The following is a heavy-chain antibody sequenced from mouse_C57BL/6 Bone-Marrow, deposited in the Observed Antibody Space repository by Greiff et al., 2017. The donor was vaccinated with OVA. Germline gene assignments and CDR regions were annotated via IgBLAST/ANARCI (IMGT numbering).Heavy chain of an antibody. J-gene: IGHJ3*01. CDR1: GFSLTSYG. V-gene: IGHV2-6-1*01. CDR3: ARHKRGYYGPWFAY. CDR2: IWSDGST. D-gene: IGHD1-2*01. Sequence: QVQLKESGPGLVAPSQSLSITCTVSGFSLTSYGVHWVRQPPGKGLEWLVVIWSDGSTTYNSALKSRLSISKDNSKSQVFLKMNSHQTDDTAMYYCARHKRGYYGPWFAYWGQGTLVTVSA.